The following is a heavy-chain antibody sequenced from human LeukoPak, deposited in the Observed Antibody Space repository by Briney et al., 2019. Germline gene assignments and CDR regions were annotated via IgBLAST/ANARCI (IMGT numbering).Heavy chain of an antibody. Sequence: ASVKVSCKAPGYTFTSYGISWVRQAPGQGLEWMGWISAYNGNTNYAQKLQGRVTMTTDTSTSTAYMELRSLRSDDTAVYYCARSSIVVVPAASEFDYWGQGTLVTVSS. D-gene: IGHD2-2*01. CDR1: GYTFTSYG. J-gene: IGHJ4*02. CDR3: ARSSIVVVPAASEFDY. V-gene: IGHV1-18*01. CDR2: ISAYNGNT.